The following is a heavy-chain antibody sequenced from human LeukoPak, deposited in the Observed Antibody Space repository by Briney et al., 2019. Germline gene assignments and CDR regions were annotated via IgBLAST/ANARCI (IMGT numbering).Heavy chain of an antibody. CDR3: ARGLWFGDENPPYFDY. CDR2: IYYSGST. J-gene: IGHJ4*02. V-gene: IGHV4-59*08. D-gene: IGHD3-10*01. Sequence: SETLSLTCTVSGGSISSYYWSWIRQPPGKGLEWIGYIYYSGSTNYNPSLKSRVTISVDTSKNQFSLKLNSVTAADTAVYYCARGLWFGDENPPYFDYWGQGTLVTVSS. CDR1: GGSISSYY.